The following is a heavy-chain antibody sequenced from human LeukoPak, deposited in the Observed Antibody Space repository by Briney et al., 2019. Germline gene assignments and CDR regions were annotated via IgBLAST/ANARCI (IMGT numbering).Heavy chain of an antibody. V-gene: IGHV3-30-3*01. CDR1: GFTFSSYA. J-gene: IGHJ4*02. Sequence: SGGSLRLSCAASGFTFSSYAMHWVRQAPGKGLEWVAVISYDGSNKYYADSVKGRFTISRDNSKNTLYLQMNSLRAEDTAVYYCARDGGYSYNSNGYYFDYWGQGTLVTVSS. D-gene: IGHD5-18*01. CDR3: ARDGGYSYNSNGYYFDY. CDR2: ISYDGSNK.